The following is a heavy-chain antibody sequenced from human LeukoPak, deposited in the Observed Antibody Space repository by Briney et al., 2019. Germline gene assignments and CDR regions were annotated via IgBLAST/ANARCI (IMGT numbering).Heavy chain of an antibody. CDR3: GRGRLPNGADN. Sequence: PGGSLRLSCVASGFIVSDNYMSWIRQAPGKEPQWVSIIYPDGRAFYAESVKGRFTISRDNSRNTLYIEMNILRADDTALYYCGRGRLPNGADNWGQGTLVTVSS. V-gene: IGHV3-53*01. J-gene: IGHJ4*02. CDR1: GFIVSDNY. D-gene: IGHD2-21*02. CDR2: IYPDGRA.